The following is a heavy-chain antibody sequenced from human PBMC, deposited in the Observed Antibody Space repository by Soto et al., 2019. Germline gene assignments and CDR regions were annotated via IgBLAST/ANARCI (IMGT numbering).Heavy chain of an antibody. CDR3: AVNYGYNWNDVVFDY. CDR1: GFTFSSYG. CDR2: ISYDGSNK. J-gene: IGHJ4*02. V-gene: IGHV3-30*03. Sequence: GGSLRLSCAASGFTFSSYGMHWVRQAPGKGLEWVAVISYDGSNKYYADSVKGRFTISRDNSKNTLYLQMNSLRAEDTAVYYCAVNYGYNWNDVVFDYWGQGTLVTVSS. D-gene: IGHD1-1*01.